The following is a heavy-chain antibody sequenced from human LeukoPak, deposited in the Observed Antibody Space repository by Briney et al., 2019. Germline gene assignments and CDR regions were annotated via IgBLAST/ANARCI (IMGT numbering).Heavy chain of an antibody. V-gene: IGHV3-30*02. CDR2: IRYDGSYK. J-gene: IGHJ1*01. CDR1: GFPFRSYA. D-gene: IGHD2-2*01. CDR3: ARSVTYQYFQN. Sequence: PGGSLRLSCAASGFPFRSYAMHWVRQAPGKGLEWVAFIRYDGSYKYYADSVKGRFTISRDNSKNTLYLQMNSLRAEDTAVYYCARSVTYQYFQNWGQGTLVTVSS.